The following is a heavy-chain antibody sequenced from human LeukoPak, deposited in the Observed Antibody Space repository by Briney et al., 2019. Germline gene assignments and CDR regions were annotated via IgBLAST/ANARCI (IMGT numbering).Heavy chain of an antibody. V-gene: IGHV3-23*01. Sequence: PGESLRLSCAASGFTFSSYALSWVRQAPGKGLEWVSAISGRGGSTYYADSVKGRFTISRDNSKNTLYLQMNSLRAEDTAVYYCANPRGYSYGLLDYWGQGTLVTVSS. D-gene: IGHD5-18*01. CDR1: GFTFSSYA. CDR2: ISGRGGST. J-gene: IGHJ4*02. CDR3: ANPRGYSYGLLDY.